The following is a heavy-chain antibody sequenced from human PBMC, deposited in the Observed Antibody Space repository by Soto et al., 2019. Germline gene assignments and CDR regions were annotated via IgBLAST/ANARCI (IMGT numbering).Heavy chain of an antibody. V-gene: IGHV4-39*01. Sequence: PSETLSLTCTVSGGSISNNNYYWAWLRQPPGKGLECIGTIFYSGSMYYNPSLNSRVTMSVDTSKNQFALKLTSVTAADTATYYCARQHYDFRNGYFPDAFDIWGQGTLVTVS. CDR1: GGSISNNNYY. D-gene: IGHD3-3*01. J-gene: IGHJ3*02. CDR2: IFYSGSM. CDR3: ARQHYDFRNGYFPDAFDI.